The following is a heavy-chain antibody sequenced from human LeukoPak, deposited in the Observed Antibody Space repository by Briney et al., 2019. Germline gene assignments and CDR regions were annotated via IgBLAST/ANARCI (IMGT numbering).Heavy chain of an antibody. Sequence: ASAKVSCKASGYTFTGYYMHWVRQAPGQGLEWMGWINPNSGGTNYAQKFQGRVTMTRDTSISTAYMELSRLRSDDTAVYYCARVGYYYGSGSYYRTPIYFDYWGQGTLVTVSS. CDR2: INPNSGGT. D-gene: IGHD3-10*01. J-gene: IGHJ4*02. V-gene: IGHV1-2*02. CDR1: GYTFTGYY. CDR3: ARVGYYYGSGSYYRTPIYFDY.